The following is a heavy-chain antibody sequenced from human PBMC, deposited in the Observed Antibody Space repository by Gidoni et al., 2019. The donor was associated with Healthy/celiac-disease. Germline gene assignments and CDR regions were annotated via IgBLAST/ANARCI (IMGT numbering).Heavy chain of an antibody. CDR2: IYHSGST. Sequence: QLQLQESGSGLVKPSQPLSLSCAVSGGSISSGGYSWSWIRQPPGKGLEWIGYIYHSGSTDYNPSLKSRVTISVDRSKNQFSLKLSSVTAADTAVDYCARGSTTVTVADYYGMDVWGQGTTVTVSS. CDR3: ARGSTTVTVADYYGMDV. D-gene: IGHD1-1*01. J-gene: IGHJ6*02. V-gene: IGHV4-30-2*01. CDR1: GGSISSGGYS.